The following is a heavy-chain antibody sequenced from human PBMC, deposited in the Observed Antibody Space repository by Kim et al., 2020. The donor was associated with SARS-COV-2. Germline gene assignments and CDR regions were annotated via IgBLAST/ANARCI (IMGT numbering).Heavy chain of an antibody. Sequence: GGSLRLSCAASGFTFSSYAMSWVRQAPGKGLEWVSAISGSGGSTYYADPVKGRFTISRDNSKNTLYLQMNSVRAEDRAVYYCAREPPLRYQLLPPEFDYWGQGTLVTVSS. CDR3: AREPPLRYQLLPPEFDY. CDR2: ISGSGGST. J-gene: IGHJ4*02. D-gene: IGHD2-2*01. CDR1: GFTFSSYA. V-gene: IGHV3-23*01.